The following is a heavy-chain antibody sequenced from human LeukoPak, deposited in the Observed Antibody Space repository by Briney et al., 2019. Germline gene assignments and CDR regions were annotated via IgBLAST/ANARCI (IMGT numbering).Heavy chain of an antibody. CDR2: INPNSGGT. D-gene: IGHD4-23*01. CDR3: ASFDLALVTRID. CDR1: VYTFTGYY. Sequence: GASVKVSCKASVYTFTGYYMHWVRQAPGQGLEWMGWINPNSGGTNYTQKFQGRVTMTRDTSISTAYMELSRLRSDDTAVYYCASFDLALVTRIDWGQGTLVTVSS. V-gene: IGHV1-2*02. J-gene: IGHJ4*02.